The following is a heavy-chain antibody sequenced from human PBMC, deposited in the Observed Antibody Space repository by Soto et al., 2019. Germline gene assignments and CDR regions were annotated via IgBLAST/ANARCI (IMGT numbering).Heavy chain of an antibody. J-gene: IGHJ6*02. CDR2: IYYSGST. CDR1: GGSISSSSYY. Sequence: PSETLSLTCTVSGGSISSSSYYWGWIRQPPGKGLEWIGSIYYSGSTYYNPSLKSRVTISVDTSKNQFSLKLSSVTAADTAVYYCARLLRGMDVWGQGTTVTFSS. V-gene: IGHV4-39*01. CDR3: ARLLRGMDV. D-gene: IGHD3-16*01.